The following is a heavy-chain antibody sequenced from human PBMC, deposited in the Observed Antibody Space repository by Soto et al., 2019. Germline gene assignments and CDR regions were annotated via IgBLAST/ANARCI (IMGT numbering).Heavy chain of an antibody. CDR1: RGSISGYD. D-gene: IGHD2-2*01. CDR2: IDYSGST. V-gene: IGHV4-59*08. Sequence: SETLSLTCTVSRGSISGYDWTWIRQPPGKGLEWIGYIDYSGSTDYNPSLKSRVTISVDSSKKQFSLKLNSVTAADTAVYYCARRVVVPVADYGMDVWGQGTTVT. CDR3: ARRVVVPVADYGMDV. J-gene: IGHJ6*02.